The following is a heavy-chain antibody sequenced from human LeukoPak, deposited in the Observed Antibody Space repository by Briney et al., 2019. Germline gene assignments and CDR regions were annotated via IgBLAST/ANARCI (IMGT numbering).Heavy chain of an antibody. CDR2: ISSSGSTI. CDR1: GFTFSNYE. Sequence: GGSLRLSCVASGFTFSNYEMNWVRQAPGKGQEWVSYISSSGSTIYYADSVKGRFTISRDNAKNSLYLQMNSLRAEDTAVYYCAXEEDYDGSGSYGPFDYWGQGTLVTVSS. J-gene: IGHJ4*02. D-gene: IGHD3-22*01. CDR3: AXEEDYDGSGSYGPFDY. V-gene: IGHV3-48*03.